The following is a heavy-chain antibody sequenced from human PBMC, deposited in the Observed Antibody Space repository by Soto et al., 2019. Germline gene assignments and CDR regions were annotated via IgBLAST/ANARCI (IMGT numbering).Heavy chain of an antibody. CDR3: TTRIMPVAGSNCDY. V-gene: IGHV3-15*01. J-gene: IGHJ4*02. CDR2: IKTKGDGETI. Sequence: GSLRLSCAASGFTFSHAWTTWVRQAPGKGLEWVGRIKTKGDGETIDYASSVKDRFTIARDDSKNTVTLLMNSLKTEDTAVYYCTTRIMPVAGSNCDYWAQGVLVTVSS. D-gene: IGHD2-15*01. CDR1: GFTFSHAW.